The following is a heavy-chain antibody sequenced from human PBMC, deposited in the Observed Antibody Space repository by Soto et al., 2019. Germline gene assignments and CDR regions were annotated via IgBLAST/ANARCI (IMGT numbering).Heavy chain of an antibody. CDR1: GYSFTDYH. J-gene: IGHJ6*02. Sequence: ASVKVSCKASGYSFTDYHIHWVRQAPGQGLEWLGRINPKSGGTSTAQKFQGWVTMTRDRSISTVYMELTRLRSDDTAVYFCARGHSTDCSNGVCSFFYNHEMDAWGQGTTVTVSS. V-gene: IGHV1-2*04. CDR3: ARGHSTDCSNGVCSFFYNHEMDA. D-gene: IGHD2-8*01. CDR2: INPKSGGT.